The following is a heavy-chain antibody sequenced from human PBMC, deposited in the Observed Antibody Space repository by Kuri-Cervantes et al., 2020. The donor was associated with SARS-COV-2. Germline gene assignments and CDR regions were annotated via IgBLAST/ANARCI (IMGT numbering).Heavy chain of an antibody. CDR1: GFTFSSYA. CDR3: AKDEDYGYYYYGMDV. J-gene: IGHJ6*02. D-gene: IGHD4-17*01. CDR2: ISWNSGSI. Sequence: SLKISCAASGFTFSSYAMHWVRQAPGKGLEWVSGISWNSGSIGYADSVKGRFTISRDNAKNSLYLQMNSLRAEDTALYYCAKDEDYGYYYYGMDVWGQGTTVTVSS. V-gene: IGHV3-9*01.